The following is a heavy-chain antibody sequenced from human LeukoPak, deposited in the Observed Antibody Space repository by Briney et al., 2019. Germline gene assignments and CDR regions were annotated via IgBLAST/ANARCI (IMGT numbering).Heavy chain of an antibody. CDR2: INHSGST. CDR1: GGSFSGYY. J-gene: IGHJ4*02. V-gene: IGHV4-34*01. CDR3: AREGGDSSGYYHDS. D-gene: IGHD3-22*01. Sequence: PSETLSLTCAVYGGSFSGYYWSWIRQPPGKGLEWIGEINHSGSTNYNPSLKSRVTISVDTSKNQFSLKLSSVTAADTAVYFCAREGGDSSGYYHDSWGQGTLVTVSS.